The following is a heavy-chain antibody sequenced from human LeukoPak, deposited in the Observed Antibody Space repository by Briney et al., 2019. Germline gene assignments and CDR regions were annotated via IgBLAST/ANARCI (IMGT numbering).Heavy chain of an antibody. D-gene: IGHD2-2*01. J-gene: IGHJ4*02. CDR2: ISYDGSNK. CDR3: WIGYCSSTSCPHFDY. CDR1: GFTFSSYC. V-gene: IGHV3-30*03. Sequence: GGSLRLSCAASGFTFSSYCMHWVRQAPGKGLEWGAVISYDGSNKYYADSVKGRFTISRDNSKNTLYLQMNSLRAEDTAVYYCWIGYCSSTSCPHFDYWGQGTLVTVSS.